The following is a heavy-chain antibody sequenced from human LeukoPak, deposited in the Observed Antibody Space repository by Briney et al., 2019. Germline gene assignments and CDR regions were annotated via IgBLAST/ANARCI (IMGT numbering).Heavy chain of an antibody. D-gene: IGHD3-22*01. V-gene: IGHV1-8*01. Sequence: ASVTVSCKASGYTFTSYDINWVRQATGQGLEWMGWMNPNSGNTGYAQKFQGRVTMTRNTSISTAYMELSSLRSEDTAVYYCARGPYYDNTLPVGFDYWGQGTLVTVSS. J-gene: IGHJ4*02. CDR3: ARGPYYDNTLPVGFDY. CDR2: MNPNSGNT. CDR1: GYTFTSYD.